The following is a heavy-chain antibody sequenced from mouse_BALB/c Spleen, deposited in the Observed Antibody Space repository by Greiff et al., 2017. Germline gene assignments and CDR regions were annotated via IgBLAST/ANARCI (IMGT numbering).Heavy chain of an antibody. V-gene: IGHV10-1*02. D-gene: IGHD2-10*02. CDR1: GFTFNTYA. J-gene: IGHJ4*01. Sequence: EVHLVESGGGLVQPKGSLKLSCAASGFTFNTYAMNWVRQAPGKGLEWVARLRSKSNNYATYYSVSVKDRFTISRDDSQSMLYLQMNNLKTEDTAMYYCVRREYGNYNYAMDYWGQGTSVTVSS. CDR2: LRSKSNNYAT. CDR3: VRREYGNYNYAMDY.